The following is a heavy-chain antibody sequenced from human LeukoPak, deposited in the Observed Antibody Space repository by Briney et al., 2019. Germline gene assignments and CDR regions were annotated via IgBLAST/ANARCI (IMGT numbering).Heavy chain of an antibody. CDR1: GGSISNINYY. CDR3: ARGTMVRGVAFDY. J-gene: IGHJ4*02. CDR2: VCYGRSA. V-gene: IGHV4-39*07. Sequence: SETLSLTCTVSGGSISNINYYWGWIRQPPGKALEWIGSVCYGRSAHDNPSLKSRVTISVDTSKNQFSLKLSSVTAADTAVYYCARGTMVRGVAFDYWGQGTLVTVSS. D-gene: IGHD3-10*01.